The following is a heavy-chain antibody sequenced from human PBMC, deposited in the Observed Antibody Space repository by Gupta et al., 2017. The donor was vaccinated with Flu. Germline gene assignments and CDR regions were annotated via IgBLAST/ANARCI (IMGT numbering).Heavy chain of an antibody. V-gene: IGHV4-61*02. Sequence: QVQLQESGPGLVKPSQTLSLTCTVSGGSIISVSYYWSWIRPPAGKGLEWIGRIYTSGSNNHKPSLKSRVTVSVDTSKNQFSLKLSTVTAADTAVYYCARGYSYGNTEYYFDYWGQGTLVTVSS. CDR1: GGSIISVSYY. D-gene: IGHD5-18*01. J-gene: IGHJ4*02. CDR3: ARGYSYGNTEYYFDY. CDR2: IYTSGSN.